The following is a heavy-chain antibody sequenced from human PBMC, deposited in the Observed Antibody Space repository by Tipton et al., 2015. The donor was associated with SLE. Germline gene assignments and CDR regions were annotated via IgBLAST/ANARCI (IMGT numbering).Heavy chain of an antibody. CDR2: IYYSGST. J-gene: IGHJ4*02. Sequence: LSLTCTVSGGSISSYYWSWIRQPPGKGLEWIGYIYYSGSTNYNPSLKSRVTISVDTSKNQFSLKLSSVTAADTAVYYCARQSTYYDFWSGYYTGRYFDYWSQGTLVTVSS. V-gene: IGHV4-59*08. D-gene: IGHD3-3*01. CDR3: ARQSTYYDFWSGYYTGRYFDY. CDR1: GGSISSYY.